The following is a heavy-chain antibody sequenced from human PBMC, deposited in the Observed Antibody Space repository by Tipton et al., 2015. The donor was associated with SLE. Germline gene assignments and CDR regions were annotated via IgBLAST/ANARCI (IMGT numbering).Heavy chain of an antibody. D-gene: IGHD6-13*01. CDR3: ARQAAGAFDI. Sequence: TLSLTCTVSGGSISSSRYYWGWIRQPPGKGLEWIGSIYYSGSTYYNPSLKSRVTISVDTSKNQFSLKLSSVTAADTAVYYCARQAAGAFDIWGQGTMVTVSS. CDR2: IYYSGST. J-gene: IGHJ3*02. CDR1: GGSISSSRYY. V-gene: IGHV4-39*01.